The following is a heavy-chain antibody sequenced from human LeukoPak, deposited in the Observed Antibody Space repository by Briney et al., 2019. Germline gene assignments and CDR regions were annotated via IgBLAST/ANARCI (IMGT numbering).Heavy chain of an antibody. CDR3: ARHRDGYDYPLDY. V-gene: IGHV4-59*08. CDR1: GGPISPYY. Sequence: SETLSLTCTVSGGPISPYYWSWIRQPPGKGLEWVGYTYYTGRTNYNPSLKSRLTISEGASRNQFSLILTSLTAADTAVYYCARHRDGYDYPLDYWGHGTLVTVSS. J-gene: IGHJ4*01. CDR2: TYYTGRT. D-gene: IGHD5-24*01.